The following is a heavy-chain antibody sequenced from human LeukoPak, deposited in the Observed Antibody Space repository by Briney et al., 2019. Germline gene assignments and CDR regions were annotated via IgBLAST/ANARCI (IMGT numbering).Heavy chain of an antibody. CDR2: ICYRGDI. J-gene: IGHJ4*02. CDR3: ATNKDWAEAD. Sequence: SETLSLTCSVSDGSIRTYYWSWIRQSPGRGLEWIGNICYRGDINYNPSLKSRVIISIDTSKNQFSLKVTSLTAADTAVYYCATNKDWAEADWGQGTLVIVSS. D-gene: IGHD3/OR15-3a*01. CDR1: DGSIRTYY. V-gene: IGHV4-59*03.